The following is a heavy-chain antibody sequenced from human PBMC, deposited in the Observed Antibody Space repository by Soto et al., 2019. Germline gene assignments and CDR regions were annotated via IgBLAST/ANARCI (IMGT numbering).Heavy chain of an antibody. CDR3: ARSLEASSTRLYGMDV. CDR2: IYYSGST. V-gene: IGHV4-31*03. J-gene: IGHJ6*02. D-gene: IGHD2-2*01. Sequence: QVQLQESGPGLVKPSQTLSLTCTVSGGSISSGGYYWSWIRQHPGKGLEWIGYIYYSGSTYYNPSLKSRVTISVDTSKNQFSLKLSSVTAADTAVYYCARSLEASSTRLYGMDVWGQGTTVTVSS. CDR1: GGSISSGGYY.